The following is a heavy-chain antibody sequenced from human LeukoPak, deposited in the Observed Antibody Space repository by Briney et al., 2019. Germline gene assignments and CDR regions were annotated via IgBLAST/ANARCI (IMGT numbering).Heavy chain of an antibody. J-gene: IGHJ4*02. CDR3: AKDWEDYGDSDY. D-gene: IGHD4-17*01. CDR1: GVTFSSYA. V-gene: IGHV3-23*01. Sequence: PGGSLRLSCAASGVTFSSYAMSWVRQAPGKGLEWVSAISGSGGSTYYADSVKGRFTISRDNSKNTLYLQMNSLRAEDTAVYCCAKDWEDYGDSDYWGQGTLVTVSS. CDR2: ISGSGGST.